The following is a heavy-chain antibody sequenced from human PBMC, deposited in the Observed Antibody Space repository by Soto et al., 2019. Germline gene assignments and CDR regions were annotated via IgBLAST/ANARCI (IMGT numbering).Heavy chain of an antibody. J-gene: IGHJ4*02. CDR1: GDSVSNDNYY. D-gene: IGHD3-16*01. CDR3: ARSQRGRTAFTFDY. Sequence: SETLSLTCAVSGDSVSNDNYYWSWIRQPPGKGLEWIGYIYYSGTTNYNSYLKSRLSLSVDMSKNQFSLKLASVTAADTAVYFCARSQRGRTAFTFDYWGQGALVT. V-gene: IGHV4-61*01. CDR2: IYYSGTT.